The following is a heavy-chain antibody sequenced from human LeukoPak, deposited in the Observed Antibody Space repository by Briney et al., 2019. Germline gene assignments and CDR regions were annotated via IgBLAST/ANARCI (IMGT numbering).Heavy chain of an antibody. CDR1: GGSISSYY. Sequence: PSETLSLTCTVSGGSISSYYWSWIRQPPGKGLEWIGYIYYSGSTNYNPSLKSRVTISVDTSKNQFSLKLSSVTAADTAVYYCARDRRGYDSGFADWFDPWGQGTLVAVSS. CDR2: IYYSGST. V-gene: IGHV4-59*01. J-gene: IGHJ5*02. CDR3: ARDRRGYDSGFADWFDP. D-gene: IGHD3-22*01.